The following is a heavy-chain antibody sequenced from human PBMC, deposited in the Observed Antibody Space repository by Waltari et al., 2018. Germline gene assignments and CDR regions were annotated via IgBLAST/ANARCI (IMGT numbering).Heavy chain of an antibody. CDR2: TKHNTGNP. D-gene: IGHD2-2*01. J-gene: IGHJ5*02. CDR1: GYTFTNYA. V-gene: IGHV7-4-1*02. CDR3: AREVVPAATIVVNWFDP. Sequence: QVQLVQSGSELKKPGASVKVSCKASGYTFTNYAINWLRQAPGQGLELMGWTKHNTGNPTYVHGLKGRFVFSLDTSVSTAYLQINSLKADDTAVYYCAREVVPAATIVVNWFDPWGQGTLVTVSS.